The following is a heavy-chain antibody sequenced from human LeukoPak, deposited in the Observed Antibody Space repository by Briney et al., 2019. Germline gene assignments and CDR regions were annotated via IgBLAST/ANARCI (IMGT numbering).Heavy chain of an antibody. CDR1: GFTFSSYG. D-gene: IGHD2-2*01. CDR2: ISYDGSNK. V-gene: IGHV3-33*05. J-gene: IGHJ4*02. Sequence: GGSLRLSCAASGFTFSSYGMHWVRQAPGKGLEWVAVISYDGSNKYYADSVKGRFTISRDNSKNTLYLQMNSLRAEDTAVYYCAKDQGYCSSTSCYDPFDYWGQGTLVTVSS. CDR3: AKDQGYCSSTSCYDPFDY.